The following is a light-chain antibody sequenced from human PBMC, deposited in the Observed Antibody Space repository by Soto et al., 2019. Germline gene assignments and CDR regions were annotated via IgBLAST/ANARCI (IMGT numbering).Light chain of an antibody. J-gene: IGKJ3*01. CDR1: QGISDY. Sequence: DIQMTQSPSSLSASVGDRVTITCRASQGISDYLAWYQQKPGKVPKLLIYAASTLRSGVPSRFSGSGSGTDFTLTISSLQPEDVATYYCQKYNSALTFGPGTKVDIK. CDR3: QKYNSALT. V-gene: IGKV1-27*01. CDR2: AAS.